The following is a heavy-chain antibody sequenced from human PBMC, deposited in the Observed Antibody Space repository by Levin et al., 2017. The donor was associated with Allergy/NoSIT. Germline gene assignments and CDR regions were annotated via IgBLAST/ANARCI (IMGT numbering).Heavy chain of an antibody. D-gene: IGHD6-19*01. J-gene: IGHJ5*02. CDR1: GGSFSGYY. Sequence: SETLSLTCAVYGGSFSGYYWSWIRQPPGKGLEWIGEINHSGSTNYNPSLKSRVTISVDTSKNQFSLKLSSVTAADTAVYYCARGRPQYSSGWYGTSRRANWFDPWGQGTLVTVSS. CDR2: INHSGST. V-gene: IGHV4-34*01. CDR3: ARGRPQYSSGWYGTSRRANWFDP.